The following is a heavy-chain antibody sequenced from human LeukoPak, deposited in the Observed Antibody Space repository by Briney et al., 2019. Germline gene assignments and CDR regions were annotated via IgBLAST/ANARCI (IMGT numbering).Heavy chain of an antibody. CDR1: GGSISSSSYY. V-gene: IGHV4-39*01. J-gene: IGHJ5*02. Sequence: PSETLSLTCTVSGGSISSSSYYWGWIRQPPGKGLEWIGSIYYSGSTYYTPSLKRRVTMSVDTSKNRFSLKVSSVTAADTAVYYCARHLWFGENWNWFDPWGQGTLVTVSS. CDR3: ARHLWFGENWNWFDP. CDR2: IYYSGST. D-gene: IGHD3-10*01.